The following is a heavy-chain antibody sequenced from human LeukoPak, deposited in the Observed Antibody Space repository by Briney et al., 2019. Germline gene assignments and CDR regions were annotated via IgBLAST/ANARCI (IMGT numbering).Heavy chain of an antibody. CDR1: GYTFSGYY. Sequence: ASVKVSCKASGYTFSGYYMHWMRQAPGQGPEWMGWINPNSGDTSYAQKFQGRVTMTRDTSINTAYMDLSTLRSDDTAVYYCAGGGYSLYSFDYWGQGTLVTVSS. V-gene: IGHV1-2*02. J-gene: IGHJ4*02. CDR2: INPNSGDT. CDR3: AGGGYSLYSFDY. D-gene: IGHD3-22*01.